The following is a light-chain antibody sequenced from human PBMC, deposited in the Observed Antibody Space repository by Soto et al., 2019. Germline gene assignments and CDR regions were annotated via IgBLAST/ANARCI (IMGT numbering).Light chain of an antibody. CDR2: DDS. Sequence: SYDLTQPPSVSVAPGQTARITCGGKNIGSKSVHWYQQKPGQAPVLVVFDDSDRPSGIPERFSGSNSGSTATLTITWVEAGDEADYYCQWRDGSSDPFVLGTGTTVTVL. V-gene: IGLV3-21*02. J-gene: IGLJ1*01. CDR1: NIGSKS. CDR3: QWRDGSSDPFV.